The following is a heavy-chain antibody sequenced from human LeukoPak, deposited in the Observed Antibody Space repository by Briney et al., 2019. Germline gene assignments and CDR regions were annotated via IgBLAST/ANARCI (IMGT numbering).Heavy chain of an antibody. J-gene: IGHJ4*02. CDR2: INGDGSST. CDR1: GFTLSSNW. CDR3: ARDGGPGYSSSWYLY. D-gene: IGHD6-13*01. Sequence: GGSLRLSCAASGFTLSSNWMHWVRQAPGKGLVWVSRINGDGSSTSYADSVKGRFIISRDNAKNSLYLQMNSLRAEDTAVYYCARDGGPGYSSSWYLYWGQGTLVTVSS. V-gene: IGHV3-74*01.